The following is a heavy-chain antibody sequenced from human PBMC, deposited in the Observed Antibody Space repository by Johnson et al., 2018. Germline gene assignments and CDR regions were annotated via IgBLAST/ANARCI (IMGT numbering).Heavy chain of an antibody. V-gene: IGHV3-7*01. D-gene: IGHD5-24*01. CDR3: ARDEEGITPFDI. CDR1: GFNFRHYW. CDR2: VNKDGGEK. J-gene: IGHJ4*02. Sequence: VQLVESGGGLVEPGGSLRLSCSVLGFNFRHYWMGWIRQAPGKGLEWVASVNKDGGEKHYVDSVKGRFTISRDIAENSLYLQMNSLRVEDTAFYFCARDEEGITPFDIWGQGTLVTVSS.